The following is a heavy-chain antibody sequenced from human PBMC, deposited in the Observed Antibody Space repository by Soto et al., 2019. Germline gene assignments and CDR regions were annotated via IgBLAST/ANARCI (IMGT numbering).Heavy chain of an antibody. J-gene: IGHJ3*01. D-gene: IGHD4-17*01. Sequence: GGSLRLSCEGSGFNFRNFNMIWVRQAPGKGLEWVSSVSGSSSYICHADSVKGRFTVSRDNANNLVFLQMNGLRPEDTAMYYCARDLRGHYGPWGQGTMVTVSS. V-gene: IGHV3-21*06. CDR1: GFNFRNFN. CDR2: VSGSSSYI. CDR3: ARDLRGHYGP.